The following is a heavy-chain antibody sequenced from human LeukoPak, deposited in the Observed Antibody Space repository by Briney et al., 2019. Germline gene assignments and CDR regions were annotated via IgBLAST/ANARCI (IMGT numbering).Heavy chain of an antibody. Sequence: SGTLSLTCTVSGGSISSYYRSWIRQPPGKGLEWIGYIYYSGSTNYNPSLKSRVTISVDTSKNQFSLKLSSVTAADTAVYYCARTKSSSGYLGFDYWGQGTLVTVSS. D-gene: IGHD3-22*01. J-gene: IGHJ4*02. CDR1: GGSISSYY. V-gene: IGHV4-59*01. CDR3: ARTKSSSGYLGFDY. CDR2: IYYSGST.